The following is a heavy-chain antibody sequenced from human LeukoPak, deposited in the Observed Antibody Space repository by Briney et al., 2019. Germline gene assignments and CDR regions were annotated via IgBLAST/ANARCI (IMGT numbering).Heavy chain of an antibody. J-gene: IGHJ3*02. CDR2: ISAYNGNT. CDR1: GYTLTSYG. D-gene: IGHD5-18*01. CDR3: ARDSDTAMPYDAFDI. Sequence: ASVKVSCKASGYTLTSYGISWVRQAPGQGLEWMGWISAYNGNTNYAQKLQGRVTMTTDTSTSTAYMELRSLRSDDTAVYYCARDSDTAMPYDAFDIWGQGTMVTVSS. V-gene: IGHV1-18*01.